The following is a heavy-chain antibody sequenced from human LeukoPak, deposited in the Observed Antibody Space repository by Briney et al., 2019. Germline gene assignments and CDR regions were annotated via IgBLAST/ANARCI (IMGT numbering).Heavy chain of an antibody. J-gene: IGHJ4*02. CDR3: ARTAGYESSDGNPSIDFDF. CDR1: GDTFNNYA. V-gene: IGHV1-69*04. Sequence: SVKVSCKASGDTFNNYAINWVRQAPGQGLEWVGMIILILGLAKYAQRFQERFTITSDKSTNTVYMEARSLRTEGTAMYYCARTAGYESSDGNPSIDFDFWGQGTLVTVSS. CDR2: IILILGLA. D-gene: IGHD3-22*01.